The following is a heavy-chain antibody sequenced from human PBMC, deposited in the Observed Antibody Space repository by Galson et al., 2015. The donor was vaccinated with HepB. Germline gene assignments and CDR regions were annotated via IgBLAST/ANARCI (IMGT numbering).Heavy chain of an antibody. CDR1: GFTFGSYG. V-gene: IGHV3-30*02. J-gene: IGHJ4*02. D-gene: IGHD3-22*01. CDR2: IHYGGSNK. Sequence: SLRLSCAASGFTFGSYGMHWVRQAPGKGLEWVSFIHYGGSNKYYADSVKGRFTISRDNSKNTLYVQMNSLRAEDTAVYYCAKDRGDSSGYYYFDYWGQGTLVTVSS. CDR3: AKDRGDSSGYYYFDY.